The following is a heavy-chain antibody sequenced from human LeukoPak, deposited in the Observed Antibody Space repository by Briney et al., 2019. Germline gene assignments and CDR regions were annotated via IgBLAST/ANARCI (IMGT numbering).Heavy chain of an antibody. CDR1: GGSFSGYY. CDR2: ISHIGST. J-gene: IGHJ5*02. Sequence: SETLSLTCAVYGGSFSGYYWSWVRQPRGKGLEWIGEISHIGSTNYNPSLESRVTISVDTSKNQFSLKLSSVTAADTAVYYCARGRWEVRFDPWGQGTLVTVSS. CDR3: ARGRWEVRFDP. D-gene: IGHD1-26*01. V-gene: IGHV4-34*01.